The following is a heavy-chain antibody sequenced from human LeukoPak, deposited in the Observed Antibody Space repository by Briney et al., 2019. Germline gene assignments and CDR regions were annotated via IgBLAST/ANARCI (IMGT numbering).Heavy chain of an antibody. Sequence: PGGSLRLSCAASGFTFDDYTMHWVRQAPGKGLEWVSLISWDGGSTYYADSVKGRFTISRDNSKNSLYLQMNSLRTEDTALYYCAKDGRGGITGTTFPLLHDAFDIWGQGTMVTVSS. CDR2: ISWDGGST. V-gene: IGHV3-43*01. D-gene: IGHD1-20*01. CDR3: AKDGRGGITGTTFPLLHDAFDI. CDR1: GFTFDDYT. J-gene: IGHJ3*02.